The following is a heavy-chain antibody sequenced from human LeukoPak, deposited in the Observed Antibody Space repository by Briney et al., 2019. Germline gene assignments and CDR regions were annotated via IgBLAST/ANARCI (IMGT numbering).Heavy chain of an antibody. CDR1: GYTLTELS. CDR3: ATGGINVSYYYYYYMDV. V-gene: IGHV1-24*01. CDR2: FDPEDGET. J-gene: IGHJ6*03. Sequence: ASVKVSCKVSGYTLTELSMHWVRQAPGKGLEWMGGFDPEDGETIYAQKFQGRVTMTEDTSTDTAYMELSSLRSEDTAVYYCATGGINVSYYYYYYMDVWGKGTTVTVSS. D-gene: IGHD1-14*01.